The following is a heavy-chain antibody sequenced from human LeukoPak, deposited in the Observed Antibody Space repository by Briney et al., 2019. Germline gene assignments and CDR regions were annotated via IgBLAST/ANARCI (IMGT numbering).Heavy chain of an antibody. CDR2: IYYSGST. CDR3: AGTVALPVFFDY. CDR1: GGSISSGGYY. Sequence: SQTLSLTCTVSGGSISSGGYYWSWIRQPPGKGLEWIGYIYYSGSTNYNPSLKSRVTISVDTSKNQFSLKLSSVTAADTAVYYCAGTVALPVFFDYWGQGTLVTVSS. V-gene: IGHV4-61*08. D-gene: IGHD6-19*01. J-gene: IGHJ4*02.